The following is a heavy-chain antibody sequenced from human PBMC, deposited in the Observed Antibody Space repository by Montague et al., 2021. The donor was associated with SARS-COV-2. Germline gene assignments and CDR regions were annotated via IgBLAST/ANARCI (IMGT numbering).Heavy chain of an antibody. CDR1: GFSLSTSGMR. Sequence: PVLVKPTQTLTLTCTLSGFSLSTSGMRASWIRQPPGKALEWLARIDWDDDKFYSTSLKTRLTISKDTSKNQVVLTMTNMDPVDTATYYCARSYYDILTNYYDAFDIWGQGTMVTVSS. CDR2: IDWDDDK. J-gene: IGHJ3*02. CDR3: ARSYYDILTNYYDAFDI. D-gene: IGHD3-9*01. V-gene: IGHV2-70*04.